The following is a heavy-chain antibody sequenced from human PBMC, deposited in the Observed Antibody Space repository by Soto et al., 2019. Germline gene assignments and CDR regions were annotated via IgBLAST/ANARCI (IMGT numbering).Heavy chain of an antibody. CDR3: AREGSYSAYNFAHGMLLWSFDF. Sequence: PSETLSLTCTVSGGSINTFYWSWVRQPAGKGLEWIGRIFSSGRTSFNPSLESRVAMSVDTSKTHFSLNLSSVTAADMAVYYCAREGSYSAYNFAHGMLLWSFDFWGQGALVTVSS. V-gene: IGHV4-4*07. J-gene: IGHJ4*02. CDR2: IFSSGRT. D-gene: IGHD5-12*01. CDR1: GGSINTFY.